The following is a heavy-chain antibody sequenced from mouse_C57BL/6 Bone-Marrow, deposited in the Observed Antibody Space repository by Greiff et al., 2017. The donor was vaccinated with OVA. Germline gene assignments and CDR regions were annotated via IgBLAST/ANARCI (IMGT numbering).Heavy chain of an antibody. CDR1: GFTFSSYA. CDR3: TRDGYYAMDY. CDR2: ISSGGDYT. D-gene: IGHD2-3*01. V-gene: IGHV5-9-1*02. J-gene: IGHJ4*01. Sequence: DVQLVESGDGLVKPGGSLKLSCAASGFTFSSYAMSWVRQTPEKRLEWVAYISSGGDYTYYADTVKGRFTISRDNARNTLYLQMSSLKSEDTAMYYCTRDGYYAMDYWGQGTSVTVSS.